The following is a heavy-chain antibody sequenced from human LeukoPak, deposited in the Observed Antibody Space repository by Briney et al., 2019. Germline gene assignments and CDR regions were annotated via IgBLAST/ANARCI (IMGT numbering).Heavy chain of an antibody. Sequence: GASVKASRKASGYTFSNYVISWVRQAPGQGLEWMGWISAYNGNTNYAQKVQGRVTMTTDTSTSTVHMELRSLISDDTAMYYCARVGSGWSIEYWAEGPLVTVSS. CDR3: ARVGSGWSIEY. J-gene: IGHJ4*02. CDR1: GYTFSNYV. D-gene: IGHD6-19*01. V-gene: IGHV1-18*01. CDR2: ISAYNGNT.